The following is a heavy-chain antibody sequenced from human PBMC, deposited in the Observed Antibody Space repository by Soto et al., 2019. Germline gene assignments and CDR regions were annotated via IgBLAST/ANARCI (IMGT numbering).Heavy chain of an antibody. D-gene: IGHD3-3*01. CDR3: ARVAWSGYYFGEYYFDY. V-gene: IGHV4-34*01. J-gene: IGHJ4*02. CDR1: GGSFSGYY. Sequence: SETLSLTCAVYGGSFSGYYWSWIRQPPGKGLEWIGEINHSGSTNYNPSLKSRVTISVDTSKNQFSLKLSSVTAADTAVYYCARVAWSGYYFGEYYFDYWGQGTLVTVSS. CDR2: INHSGST.